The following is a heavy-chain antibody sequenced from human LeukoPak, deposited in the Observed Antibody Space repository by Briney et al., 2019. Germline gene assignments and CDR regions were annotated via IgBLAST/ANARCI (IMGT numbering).Heavy chain of an antibody. CDR1: GFTFSTYA. Sequence: GGSLRLSCAASGFTFSTYAMSWVRQAPGKGLEWVSGISNSGENTYHADSVKGRFTISRDNSKNTVSLQMNSLRAEDTAIYYCAKDVRRCNGGCIWGQGTLVTVSS. CDR2: ISNSGENT. V-gene: IGHV3-23*01. CDR3: AKDVRRCNGGCI. J-gene: IGHJ4*02. D-gene: IGHD2-8*01.